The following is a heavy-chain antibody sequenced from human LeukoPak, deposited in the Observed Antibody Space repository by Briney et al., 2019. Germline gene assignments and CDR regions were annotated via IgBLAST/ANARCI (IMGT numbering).Heavy chain of an antibody. CDR1: GGSFSGYY. CDR3: ARVKDYYDSSGYPDAFDI. V-gene: IGHV4-34*01. J-gene: IGHJ3*02. CDR2: INHSGST. D-gene: IGHD3-22*01. Sequence: SSETLSLTCAVYGGSFSGYYWSWIRQPPGKGLEWLGEINHSGSTNYNPSLKSRVTISVDTSKNQFSLKLSSVSAADTAVYYCARVKDYYDSSGYPDAFDIWGQGTMVTVSS.